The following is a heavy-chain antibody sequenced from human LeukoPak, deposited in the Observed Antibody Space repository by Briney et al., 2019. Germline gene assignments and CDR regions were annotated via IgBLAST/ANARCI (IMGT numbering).Heavy chain of an antibody. V-gene: IGHV4-39*07. CDR3: ARAVEGCSGGSCYSPYYGMDV. D-gene: IGHD2-15*01. J-gene: IGHJ6*02. Sequence: SETLSLTCTVSGGSISSSSYYWGWIRQPPGKGLEWIGSIYYSGSTNYNPSLKSRVTISVGTSKNQFSLKLSSVTAADTAVYYCARAVEGCSGGSCYSPYYGMDVWGQGTTVTVSS. CDR1: GGSISSSSYY. CDR2: IYYSGST.